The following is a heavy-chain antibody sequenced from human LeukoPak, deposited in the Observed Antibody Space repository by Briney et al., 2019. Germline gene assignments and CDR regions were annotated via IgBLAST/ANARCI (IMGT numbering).Heavy chain of an antibody. CDR1: GYSFTRFW. Sequence: PGESLKISCKGSGYSFTRFWIAWVRQMPGKGLEWMGTIYPGDSETRYSPSFQDQVTISADKSINSAYLQWSSLKASDTAIYYCARLRISTWYYFDYWGQGSLVTVSS. CDR2: IYPGDSET. D-gene: IGHD6-13*01. CDR3: ARLRISTWYYFDY. J-gene: IGHJ4*02. V-gene: IGHV5-51*01.